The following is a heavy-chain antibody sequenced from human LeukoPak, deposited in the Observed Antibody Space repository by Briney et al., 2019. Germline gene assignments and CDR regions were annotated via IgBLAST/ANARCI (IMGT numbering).Heavy chain of an antibody. J-gene: IGHJ6*02. Sequence: GRSLRLSCAVSGCIFSGYGMQWVRQAPGKGLEWVAVLWHDGSNKNYADSVKGRFTISRDNSKNTLDLQMNSLRVEDTAVYYCARDALNRDDKNHQFGMYVWGQGTTVTVSS. CDR1: GCIFSGYG. CDR2: LWHDGSNK. V-gene: IGHV3-33*01. CDR3: ARDALNRDDKNHQFGMYV. D-gene: IGHD1-14*01.